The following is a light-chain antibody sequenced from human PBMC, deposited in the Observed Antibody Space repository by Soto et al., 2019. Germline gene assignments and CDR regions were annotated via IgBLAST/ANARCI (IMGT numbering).Light chain of an antibody. V-gene: IGKV3-11*01. CDR3: QQRRDWPRT. CDR2: DVS. J-gene: IGKJ1*01. Sequence: EIVLTQSPATLSLSPGERATLSCRASQSVSTYLVWYQQKPGQAPRLLIHDVSSRATGIPARFSGSGSGTDFTLTISSLEPEDFAVYYCQQRRDWPRTFGQGTKVEIK. CDR1: QSVSTY.